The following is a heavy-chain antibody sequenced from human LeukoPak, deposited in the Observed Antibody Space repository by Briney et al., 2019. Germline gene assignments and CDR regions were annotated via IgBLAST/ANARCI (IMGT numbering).Heavy chain of an antibody. J-gene: IGHJ4*02. Sequence: PGGSLRLSRAASGFTFSSFVMSWVRQAPGKGLEWVSSISDSGGNKYYADSVKGRFTISRDTSKNTVYLQMNSLRAEDTALYYCAKGCGGSCYSSFDCWGQGTLVTVSS. CDR2: ISDSGGNK. CDR3: AKGCGGSCYSSFDC. D-gene: IGHD2-21*02. CDR1: GFTFSSFV. V-gene: IGHV3-23*01.